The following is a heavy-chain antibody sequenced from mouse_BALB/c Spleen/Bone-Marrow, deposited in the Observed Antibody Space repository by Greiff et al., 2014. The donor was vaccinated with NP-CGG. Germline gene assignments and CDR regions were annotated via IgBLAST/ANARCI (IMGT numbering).Heavy chain of an antibody. D-gene: IGHD2-14*01. CDR3: AREVRRFYAMDY. J-gene: IGHJ4*01. CDR1: GYTFTDYN. V-gene: IGHV1-18*01. Sequence: DVQLVESGPELVKPGASVKIPCKASGYTFTDYNMDWVKQSHGKSLEWIGDINPNNGGTIYNQKFKGKATLTVDKFSSTAYMELRSLTSEDTAVYYCAREVRRFYAMDYWGQGTSVTVSS. CDR2: INPNNGGT.